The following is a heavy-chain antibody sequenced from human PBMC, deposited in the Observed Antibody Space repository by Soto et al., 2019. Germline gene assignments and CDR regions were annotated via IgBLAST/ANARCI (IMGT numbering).Heavy chain of an antibody. CDR3: ARDSTKEQRVPGYGMDV. D-gene: IGHD2-2*01. CDR2: IWYDGSNK. J-gene: IGHJ6*02. V-gene: IGHV3-33*01. Sequence: HPGGSLRLSCAASGFTFSSYGMHWVRQAPGKGLEWVAVIWYDGSNKYYADSVKGRFTISRDNSKNTLYLQMNSLRAEDTAVYYCARDSTKEQRVPGYGMDVWGQGTTVTVSS. CDR1: GFTFSSYG.